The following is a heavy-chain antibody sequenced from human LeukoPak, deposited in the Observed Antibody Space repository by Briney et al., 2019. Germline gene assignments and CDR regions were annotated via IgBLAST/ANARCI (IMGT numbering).Heavy chain of an antibody. CDR2: ISSSSSYI. CDR3: ARDWGSKGGYGMDV. D-gene: IGHD3-16*01. Sequence: GGSLRLSCAASGFTFSIYWMSWVRQAPGKGLEWVSSISSSSSYIYYADSVKGRFTISRDNAKNSLYLQMNSLRAEDTAVYYCARDWGSKGGYGMDVWGQGTTVTVSS. V-gene: IGHV3-21*01. CDR1: GFTFSIYW. J-gene: IGHJ6*02.